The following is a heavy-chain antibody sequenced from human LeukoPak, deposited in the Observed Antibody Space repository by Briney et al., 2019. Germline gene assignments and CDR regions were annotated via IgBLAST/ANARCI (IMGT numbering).Heavy chain of an antibody. J-gene: IGHJ1*01. Sequence: ASVKVSCRASGYTFTGYYMHWVRQAPGQGLEWMGWINPNSGGTNYAQKFQGRVTMTRDTSISTAYMELSRLRSDDTAVYYCAREDLYYYDSSGSEYFQHWGQGTLVTVSS. V-gene: IGHV1-2*02. CDR1: GYTFTGYY. CDR3: AREDLYYYDSSGSEYFQH. CDR2: INPNSGGT. D-gene: IGHD3-22*01.